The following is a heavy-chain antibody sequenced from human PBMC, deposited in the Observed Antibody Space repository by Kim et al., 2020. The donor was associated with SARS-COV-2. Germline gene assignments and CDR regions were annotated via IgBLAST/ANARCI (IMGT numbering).Heavy chain of an antibody. Sequence: GGSLRLSCAASGFTFSSYAMHWVRQAPGKGLEWVAVISYDGSNKYYADSVKGRFTISRDNSKNTLYLQMNSLRAEDTAVYYCVAVADSFDYWGQGTLVTVSS. J-gene: IGHJ4*02. CDR3: VAVADSFDY. V-gene: IGHV3-30-3*01. CDR2: ISYDGSNK. D-gene: IGHD6-19*01. CDR1: GFTFSSYA.